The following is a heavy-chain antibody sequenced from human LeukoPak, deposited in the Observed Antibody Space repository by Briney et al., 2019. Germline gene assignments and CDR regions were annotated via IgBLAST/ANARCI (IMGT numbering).Heavy chain of an antibody. CDR1: GGSFSGYY. Sequence: SETLSLTCAVYGGSFSGYYWSWIRQPPGKGREWSGEINQRGSINYNTSLKSRVTISVDTSKNQFSLKLSSVTAADTAVYYCARVGGYWFGEFYFDYWGQGTLVTVSS. CDR2: INQRGSI. CDR3: ARVGGYWFGEFYFDY. D-gene: IGHD3-10*01. V-gene: IGHV4-34*01. J-gene: IGHJ4*02.